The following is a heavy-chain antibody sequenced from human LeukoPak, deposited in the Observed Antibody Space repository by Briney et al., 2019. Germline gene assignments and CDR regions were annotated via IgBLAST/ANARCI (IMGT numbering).Heavy chain of an antibody. V-gene: IGHV1-18*01. CDR1: GYTFTSYG. D-gene: IGHD3-10*01. CDR3: ARGDTMVRGVSALGKYGMDV. CDR2: ISAYNGNT. J-gene: IGHJ6*02. Sequence: GASVKVSCKASGYTFTSYGISWVRQAPGQGLEWMGWISAYNGNTNYAQKLQGRVTMTTDTSTSTAYMELRSLTSDDTAVYYCARGDTMVRGVSALGKYGMDVWGQGTTVTVSS.